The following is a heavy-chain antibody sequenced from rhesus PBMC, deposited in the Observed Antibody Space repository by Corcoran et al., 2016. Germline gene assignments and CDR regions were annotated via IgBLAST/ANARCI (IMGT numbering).Heavy chain of an antibody. CDR2: IYGSSGNT. Sequence: QVKLQQWGEGLVKPSETLSLTCAVSGGSISSGYDWSWIRQLPGKGLEWIGYIYGSSGNTNYNPSLKKRGTISKDASKNQFSRKLSSVTAADTAVYYCARDRSRGHDAFDFWGQGLRVTVSS. CDR3: ARDRSRGHDAFDF. CDR1: GGSISSGYD. D-gene: IGHD6-31*01. J-gene: IGHJ3*01. V-gene: IGHV4-76*01.